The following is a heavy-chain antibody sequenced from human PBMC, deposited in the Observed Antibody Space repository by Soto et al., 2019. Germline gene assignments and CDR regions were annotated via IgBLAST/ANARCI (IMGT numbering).Heavy chain of an antibody. V-gene: IGHV3-23*01. CDR2: ISGSGGSA. CDR1: GFTFSSYV. Sequence: EVQLLESGGGLVQPGGSLRLSCAASGFTFSSYVMNWVRQAPGKGLEWVSAISGSGGSAYYAYSVEGRFTFSRDNSKNTLHLLMNSLRVEDTAVYYCAKGGSSGWYDAFDIWGQGTMVTVSS. J-gene: IGHJ3*02. CDR3: AKGGSSGWYDAFDI. D-gene: IGHD6-19*01.